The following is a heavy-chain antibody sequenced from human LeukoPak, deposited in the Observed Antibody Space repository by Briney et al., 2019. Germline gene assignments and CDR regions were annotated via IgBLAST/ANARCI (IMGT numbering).Heavy chain of an antibody. Sequence: GGSLRLSCAASGFTFSSYAMSWVRQAPGKGLEWVSALSGSGANTYYADSVKGRFTISRDNSKDTLYLQVNSLRAEDTAVYYCAKGVGCSGGTCYSGHGMDVWGQGTTVTVSS. CDR2: LSGSGANT. CDR1: GFTFSSYA. CDR3: AKGVGCSGGTCYSGHGMDV. J-gene: IGHJ6*02. D-gene: IGHD2-15*01. V-gene: IGHV3-23*01.